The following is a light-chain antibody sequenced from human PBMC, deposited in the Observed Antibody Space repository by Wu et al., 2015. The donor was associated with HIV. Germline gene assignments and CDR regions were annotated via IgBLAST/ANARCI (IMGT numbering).Light chain of an antibody. Sequence: EIVLTQSPGTLSLSPGERATLSCRASQSVSSTYLAWYQQKPGQAPRLLIYGESIRATGIPDRFSGRGSGTDFTLTISRLEPEDFAVYYCQHYGNSLFTFGPGTKVDI. V-gene: IGKV3-20*01. CDR1: QSVSSTY. CDR3: QHYGNSLFT. J-gene: IGKJ3*01. CDR2: GES.